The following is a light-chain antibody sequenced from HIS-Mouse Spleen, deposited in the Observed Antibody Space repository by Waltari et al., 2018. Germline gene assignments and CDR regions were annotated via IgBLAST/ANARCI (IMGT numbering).Light chain of an antibody. CDR1: QGISSY. J-gene: IGKJ1*01. Sequence: DIQLTQSPSFLSASVGDRVTITCRASQGISSYLAWYQQKPGKAPELLIYAASTLQSGVPSRFSGSGSGTEVTLTISSLQPEDFASYYCQQLNSYPPPFGQGTKVEIK. CDR3: QQLNSYPPP. CDR2: AAS. V-gene: IGKV1-9*01.